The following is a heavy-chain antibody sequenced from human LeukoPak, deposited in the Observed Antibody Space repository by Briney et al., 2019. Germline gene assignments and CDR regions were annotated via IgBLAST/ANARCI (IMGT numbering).Heavy chain of an antibody. J-gene: IGHJ1*01. V-gene: IGHV3-21*04. CDR3: AAAVTGTRYFQH. D-gene: IGHD6-19*01. Sequence: GGSLRLSCAASGFTFSSYSMNWVRQAPGKGLEWVSSISSSSSYIYYADSVKGRFTISRDNSKNTLYLQMNSLRAEDTAVYYCAAAVTGTRYFQHWGQGTLVTVSS. CDR2: ISSSSSYI. CDR1: GFTFSSYS.